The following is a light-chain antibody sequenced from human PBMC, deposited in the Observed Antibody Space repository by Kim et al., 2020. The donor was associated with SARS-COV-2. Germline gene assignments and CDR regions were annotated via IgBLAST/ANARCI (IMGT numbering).Light chain of an antibody. J-gene: IGKJ1*01. CDR2: GAS. V-gene: IGKV1-12*01. Sequence: SFVAASVGARVPITCRASQGIGSWLAWYEQKPGRAPKLLIYGASNLQSGVPSRFSGSGFGTDFTLTISSLQPEDVATYYCQNLGTFGQGTKVDIK. CDR1: QGIGSW. CDR3: QNLGT.